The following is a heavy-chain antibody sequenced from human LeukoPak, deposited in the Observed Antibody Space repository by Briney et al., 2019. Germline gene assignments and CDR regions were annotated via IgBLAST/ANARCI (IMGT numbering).Heavy chain of an antibody. Sequence: ASVKVSCKASGYTFTSYFMYWMRQAPGQGLEWVGLINPRGGTTRYAQKFQGRVTMTRDTSTSTVYMELSSLRSEDTAMYYCARDRTHYYDSSGYYSRWEYWGQGTLVTVSS. V-gene: IGHV1-46*01. D-gene: IGHD3-22*01. J-gene: IGHJ4*02. CDR1: GYTFTSYF. CDR2: INPRGGTT. CDR3: ARDRTHYYDSSGYYSRWEY.